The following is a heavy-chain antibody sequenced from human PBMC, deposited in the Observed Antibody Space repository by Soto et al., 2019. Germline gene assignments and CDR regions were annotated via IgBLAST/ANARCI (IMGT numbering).Heavy chain of an antibody. Sequence: PGGSLRLSCAASGFTFSSYAMSWVRQAPGKGLEWVSAISGSGGSTYYADSVKGRFTISRDNSKNTLYLQMNSLRAEDTAVYYCAKDRDRITIFGVVIPDKDAFDIWGQGKMVTVSS. D-gene: IGHD3-3*01. CDR1: GFTFSSYA. J-gene: IGHJ3*02. V-gene: IGHV3-23*01. CDR3: AKDRDRITIFGVVIPDKDAFDI. CDR2: ISGSGGST.